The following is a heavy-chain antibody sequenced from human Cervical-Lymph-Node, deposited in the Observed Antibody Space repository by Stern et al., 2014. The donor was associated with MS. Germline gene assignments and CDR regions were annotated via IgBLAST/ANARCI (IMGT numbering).Heavy chain of an antibody. CDR2: ISYDGTNK. Sequence: VQLVESGGGVVQPGRSLRLSCAASGFTFSSYDMYWVRQAPGKGLEWVAVISYDGTNKYYADSVKGRFTISRDNSKNTLHLQMNSLRAEDTAVYYCARDYYYGMDVWGQGTTVTVSS. CDR3: ARDYYYGMDV. J-gene: IGHJ6*02. CDR1: GFTFSSYD. V-gene: IGHV3-30-3*01.